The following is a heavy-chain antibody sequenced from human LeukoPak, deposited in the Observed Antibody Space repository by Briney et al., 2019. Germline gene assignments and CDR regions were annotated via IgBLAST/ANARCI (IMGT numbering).Heavy chain of an antibody. Sequence: ASVKVSCKASGYTFTSYYMHWVRQAPGQGLEWMGWINPNSGGTNYAQKFQGRVTMTRDTSISTAYMELSRLRSDDTAVYYCARAAVAGTHYYYYMDVWGKGTTVTVSS. CDR1: GYTFTSYY. D-gene: IGHD6-19*01. CDR2: INPNSGGT. J-gene: IGHJ6*03. CDR3: ARAAVAGTHYYYYMDV. V-gene: IGHV1-2*02.